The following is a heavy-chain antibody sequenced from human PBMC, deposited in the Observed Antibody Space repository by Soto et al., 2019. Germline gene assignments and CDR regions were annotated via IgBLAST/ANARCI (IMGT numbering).Heavy chain of an antibody. CDR1: GFSLTTSGVG. D-gene: IGHD3-3*01. CDR3: AHRVLRTVFGLVTTTAISFDF. CDR2: IYWDDDK. Sequence: QITVNESGPTPVKPRQTLTLTCSFSGFSLTTSGVGVGWMRQSPGKAPEWLALIYWDDDKRYSPSLKSRLTITKDTSKNQVVLTMADLDPADTATYYCAHRVLRTVFGLVTTTAISFDFWGQGTPVAVSS. V-gene: IGHV2-5*02. J-gene: IGHJ4*02.